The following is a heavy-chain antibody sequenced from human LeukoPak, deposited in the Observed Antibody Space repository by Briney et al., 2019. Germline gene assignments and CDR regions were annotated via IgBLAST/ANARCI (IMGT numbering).Heavy chain of an antibody. D-gene: IGHD3-22*01. V-gene: IGHV1-18*01. CDR2: ISTYNGDT. CDR1: GYTFTSHA. J-gene: IGHJ4*02. Sequence: ASVKVSCKASGYTFTSHAMTWVRQAPGQGLEWMGWISTYNGDTHYAQRLQARVTLTIDTSTGTAYMELRSLRSDDTAVYYCAKGSTYYDSSGYYFSPTLQISCFDYWGQGTLVTVSS. CDR3: AKGSTYYDSSGYYFSPTLQISCFDY.